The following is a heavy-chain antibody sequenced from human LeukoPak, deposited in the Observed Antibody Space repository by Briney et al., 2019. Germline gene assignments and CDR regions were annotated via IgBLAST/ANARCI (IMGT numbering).Heavy chain of an antibody. J-gene: IGHJ4*02. CDR2: IDPSDSYT. D-gene: IGHD2-15*01. CDR3: ATRIGYCSGGSCQYFDY. V-gene: IGHV5-10-1*01. CDR1: GYSFTSYW. Sequence: KAGESLKISCKGSGYSFTSYWISWVRQMPGKGLEWMGRIDPSDSYTNYSPSFQGHVTISADKSISTAYLQWSSLKASDTAMHYCATRIGYCSGGSCQYFDYWGQGTLVTVSS.